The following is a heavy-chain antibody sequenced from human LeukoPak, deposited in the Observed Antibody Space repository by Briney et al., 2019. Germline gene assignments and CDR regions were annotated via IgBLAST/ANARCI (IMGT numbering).Heavy chain of an antibody. V-gene: IGHV1-2*02. D-gene: IGHD3-16*01. CDR1: GYTFTVYY. Sequence: ASVKVSCKASGYTFTVYYMHWVRQAPGQGLEWMGWIHPTSGGTNYAQKFQGRVTMTRDTSISTAYMELTTLTSDDTAVYYCARLINGGRAFDVWGQGTMVVVSS. J-gene: IGHJ3*01. CDR2: IHPTSGGT. CDR3: ARLINGGRAFDV.